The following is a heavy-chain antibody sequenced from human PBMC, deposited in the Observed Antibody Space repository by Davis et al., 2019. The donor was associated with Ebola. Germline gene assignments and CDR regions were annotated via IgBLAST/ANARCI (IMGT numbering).Heavy chain of an antibody. CDR3: ARAPIAGAGTRWGTRWFVP. Sequence: PGGSLRLSCTVSGVSISRHYWSWIRQPPGKGLEWIGSINYSGSTYYNASLKSRVTISVDTSKNQFSLNLSSVTAADTAVYYCARAPIAGAGTRWGTRWFVPWGQGTLVSVSS. CDR1: GVSISRHY. J-gene: IGHJ5*02. D-gene: IGHD6-13*01. CDR2: INYSGST. V-gene: IGHV4-39*07.